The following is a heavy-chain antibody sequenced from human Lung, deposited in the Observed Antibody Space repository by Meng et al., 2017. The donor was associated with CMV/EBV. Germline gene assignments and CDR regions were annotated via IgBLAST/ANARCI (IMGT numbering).Heavy chain of an antibody. CDR2: IYYSGNT. D-gene: IGHD2-2*01. V-gene: IGHV4-31*03. J-gene: IGHJ5*02. CDR1: GGSISSGDYY. Sequence: LRLSCTVSGGSISSGDYYRSWIRQHPGKGLEWIGYIYYSGNTYYSPSLKSRVTVSVDTSKNQFSLKLSSVTAADTAVYYCARDPGGYCRNTNCPRWFDPWGQGXLVTVSS. CDR3: ARDPGGYCRNTNCPRWFDP.